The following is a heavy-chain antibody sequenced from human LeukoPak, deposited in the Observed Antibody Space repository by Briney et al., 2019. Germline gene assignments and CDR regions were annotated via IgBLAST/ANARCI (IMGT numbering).Heavy chain of an antibody. CDR3: ARDPPPSRYSYGQYYFDY. J-gene: IGHJ4*02. CDR2: INPSGGST. Sequence: ASVKVSCKASGDTFTSYYMHWVRQAPGQGLEWMGIINPSGGSTSYAQKFQGRVTMPRDMSTSTVYMELSSLRSEDTAVYYCARDPPPSRYSYGQYYFDYWGQGTLVTVSS. D-gene: IGHD5-18*01. CDR1: GDTFTSYY. V-gene: IGHV1-46*01.